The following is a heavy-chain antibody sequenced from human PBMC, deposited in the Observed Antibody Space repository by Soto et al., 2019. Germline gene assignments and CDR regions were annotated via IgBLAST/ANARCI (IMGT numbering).Heavy chain of an antibody. V-gene: IGHV3-48*01. CDR3: ASSVEGHFDY. CDR1: GFRFSIYG. CDR2: ITSDTKTI. J-gene: IGHJ4*02. D-gene: IGHD6-19*01. Sequence: EVQLVESGGSLVQPGGSLRLSCAASGFRFSIYGMNWVRQAPGKGLEWSAYITSDTKTIKYADSVKGRFTISRDNGKKSVYGPMNSLRVEAVAVSCCASSVEGHFDYWRQGTGVTVSA.